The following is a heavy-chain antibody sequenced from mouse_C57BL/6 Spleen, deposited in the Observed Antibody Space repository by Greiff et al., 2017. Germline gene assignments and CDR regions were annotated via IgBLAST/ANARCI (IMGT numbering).Heavy chain of an antibody. CDR3: ARAVNWDGKGFDY. D-gene: IGHD4-1*01. Sequence: EVKLMESGPELVKPGASVKIPCKASGYTFTDYNLDWVKQSHGKSLEWIGDINPNNGGTIYNQKFKGKATLTVDKSSSTAYMELRSLTSEDTAVYYCARAVNWDGKGFDYWGQGTTLTVSS. J-gene: IGHJ2*01. CDR1: GYTFTDYN. V-gene: IGHV1-18*01. CDR2: INPNNGGT.